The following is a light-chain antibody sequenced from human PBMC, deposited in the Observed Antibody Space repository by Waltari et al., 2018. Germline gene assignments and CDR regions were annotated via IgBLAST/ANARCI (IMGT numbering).Light chain of an antibody. CDR3: CSYAGGSAYV. CDR2: EAT. V-gene: IGLV2-23*01. CDR1: SSDIGNYNF. Sequence: SALTQPASVSGSPGQSITISCTGTSSDIGNYNFVSWYHEYPGKAPKLIIYEATKRPSVYSERFSASRSGNAAYLTSSGLQADDEADYSCCSYAGGSAYVFGTGTRVTVL. J-gene: IGLJ1*01.